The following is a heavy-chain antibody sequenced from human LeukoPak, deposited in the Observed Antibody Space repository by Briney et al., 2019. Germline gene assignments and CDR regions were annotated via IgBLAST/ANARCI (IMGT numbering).Heavy chain of an antibody. Sequence: GGSLRLSCAASGFTFSSYAMSWVRQAPGKGLEWVSAISGSGGRTYYADSVKGRFTISRDNSQNTLYLQMNSLRAEDTAVYYCAKRIFGDNYYYYYGMDVWGQGTTVTVSS. CDR3: AKRIFGDNYYYYYGMDV. J-gene: IGHJ6*02. V-gene: IGHV3-23*01. CDR2: ISGSGGRT. CDR1: GFTFSSYA. D-gene: IGHD3-3*01.